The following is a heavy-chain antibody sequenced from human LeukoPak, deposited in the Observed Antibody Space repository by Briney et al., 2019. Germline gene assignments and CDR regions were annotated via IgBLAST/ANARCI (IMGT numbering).Heavy chain of an antibody. CDR1: GFTFSSYE. CDR3: ARGLGPGPYFDY. CDR2: ISGSGDTL. D-gene: IGHD1-14*01. Sequence: GGSLRLSCAASGFTFSSYEMNWVRQAPGKGLEWVSYISGSGDTLYYADSVKGRFTISRDNSKNSLYLQMNSLRAEDTAVYYCARGLGPGPYFDYWGQGTLVTVSS. V-gene: IGHV3-48*03. J-gene: IGHJ4*02.